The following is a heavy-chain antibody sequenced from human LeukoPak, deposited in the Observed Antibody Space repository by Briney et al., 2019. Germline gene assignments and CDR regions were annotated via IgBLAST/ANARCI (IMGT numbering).Heavy chain of an antibody. CDR1: GYTFTSYG. V-gene: IGHV1-18*01. CDR3: ARARLPSAYFDY. D-gene: IGHD4-11*01. Sequence: RASVKVSCKASGYTFTSYGISWVRQAPGLGLEWMGWIGSYDGSTNYAEKFQDRVTVTTDTSTSTIYMELTSLRSDDTAVYYCARARLPSAYFDYWGQGTLVTVSS. CDR2: IGSYDGST. J-gene: IGHJ4*02.